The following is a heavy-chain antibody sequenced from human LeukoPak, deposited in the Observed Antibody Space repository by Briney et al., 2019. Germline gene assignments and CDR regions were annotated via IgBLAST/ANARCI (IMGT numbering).Heavy chain of an antibody. CDR3: ARAESSSRYYYYGMDV. CDR2: MNPNSGNT. Sequence: ASVKVSCKASGYTFTSYDINWVRQATGQGLEWMGWMNPNSGNTGYAQKFQGRVTITRNTSISIAYMELSSLRSEDTAVYYCARAESSSRYYYYGMDVWGQGTTVTVSS. V-gene: IGHV1-8*01. D-gene: IGHD6-6*01. J-gene: IGHJ6*02. CDR1: GYTFTSYD.